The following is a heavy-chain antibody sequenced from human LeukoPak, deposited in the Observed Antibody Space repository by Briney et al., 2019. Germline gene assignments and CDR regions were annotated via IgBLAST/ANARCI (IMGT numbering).Heavy chain of an antibody. CDR3: AREVAIGRAAMEGLLH. J-gene: IGHJ4*02. D-gene: IGHD5-18*01. V-gene: IGHV7-4-1*02. CDR2: INTKTGNT. Sequence: ASVKVSCKASGYTFTTYAVHWVRQAPGQGLEWMGWINTKTGNTAYAQGFTGRFVFSLDTSVSTAYLQISSLKADDTAVYYCAREVAIGRAAMEGLLHWGQGTLVTVSS. CDR1: GYTFTTYA.